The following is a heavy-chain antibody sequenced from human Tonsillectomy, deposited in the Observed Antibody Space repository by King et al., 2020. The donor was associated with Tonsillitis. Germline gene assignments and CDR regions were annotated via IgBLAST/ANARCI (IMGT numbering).Heavy chain of an antibody. Sequence: VQLVESGGGVVQPGRSLRLSCAASGFTLSSFGMHWVRQAPGKGLEWVAVIWYDGNDKYYADSVKGRFTISRDNSKNTLFLEMNSLRAEDTAVYYCAKMYYDFWSGYYPNLNYYTSFYMDVWGKGTTVAVS. V-gene: IGHV3-33*06. CDR3: AKMYYDFWSGYYPNLNYYTSFYMDV. CDR1: GFTLSSFG. D-gene: IGHD3-3*01. CDR2: IWYDGNDK. J-gene: IGHJ6*03.